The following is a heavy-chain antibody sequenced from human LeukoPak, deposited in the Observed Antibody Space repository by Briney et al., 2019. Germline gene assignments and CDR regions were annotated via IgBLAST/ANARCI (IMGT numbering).Heavy chain of an antibody. CDR3: AREESGYGEVGFVP. V-gene: IGHV1-2*02. J-gene: IGHJ5*02. CDR1: GYTFTDHY. Sequence: ASVKVSCKASGYTFTDHYIQWVRQAPGQGLEWMGWINPNTGGANCAQKFQGRVTMTRDTSISTAYMELSRLRSDDTAVYYCAREESGYGEVGFVPWGQGTLVTVSS. D-gene: IGHD4-17*01. CDR2: INPNTGGA.